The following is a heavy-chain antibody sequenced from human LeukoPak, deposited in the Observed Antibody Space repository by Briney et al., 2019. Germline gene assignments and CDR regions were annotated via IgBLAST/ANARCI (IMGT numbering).Heavy chain of an antibody. J-gene: IGHJ4*02. D-gene: IGHD5-18*01. CDR1: GGSFSGYY. Sequence: PSETLSLTCAVYGGSFSGYYWSWIRQPPGKGLEWIGEINHSGSTNYNPSLKSRVTISVDTSKNQFSLKLSSVTAADTAVYYCARVYSYGYGFDYWGRGTLVTVSS. CDR2: INHSGST. V-gene: IGHV4-34*01. CDR3: ARVYSYGYGFDY.